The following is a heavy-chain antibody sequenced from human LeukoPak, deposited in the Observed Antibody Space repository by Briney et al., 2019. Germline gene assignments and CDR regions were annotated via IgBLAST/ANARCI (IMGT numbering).Heavy chain of an antibody. CDR3: VAEVEAADSPLGHLNFDS. V-gene: IGHV4-39*02. D-gene: IGHD7-27*01. CDR2: ISSSGTT. CDR1: GASITNEDFF. J-gene: IGHJ4*02. Sequence: KPSETLSLTCAVTGASITNEDFFWGWIRQPPGKGLEWVGTISSSGTTYYSPSLRSRLTISVDTSNNHFSLKLTSVTAADTAVYYCVAEVEAADSPLGHLNFDSWGQGILASVSS.